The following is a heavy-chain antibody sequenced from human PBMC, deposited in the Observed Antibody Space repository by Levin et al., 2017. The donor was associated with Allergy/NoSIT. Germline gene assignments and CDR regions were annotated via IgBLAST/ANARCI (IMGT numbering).Heavy chain of an antibody. D-gene: IGHD4-23*01. J-gene: IGHJ4*02. Sequence: SETLSLTCTVSGGFIHSYFWSWIRQLPGKGLEWIGYIYYNWNTDYNPSLKSRVTISGDTAKNQFSLRLSTVTAADTAVYYCARHREYGGSDSWGQGTLVTVSS. CDR3: ARHREYGGSDS. CDR2: IYYNWNT. CDR1: GGFIHSYF. V-gene: IGHV4-59*08.